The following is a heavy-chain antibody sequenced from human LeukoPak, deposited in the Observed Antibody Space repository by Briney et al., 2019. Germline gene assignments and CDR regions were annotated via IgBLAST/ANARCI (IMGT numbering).Heavy chain of an antibody. CDR3: ASGAFCDGGSCYVPRVAS. V-gene: IGHV1-2*02. J-gene: IGHJ4*02. Sequence: GASVKVSCKASGYTFAAYYMHWVRQAPGHGIEGMGWIETNSGATNYAQRFKGRVTITRDTSIGTAYMELSNLISDDTGVYYCASGAFCDGGSCYVPRVASWGPGTLVTVSS. D-gene: IGHD2-15*01. CDR1: GYTFAAYY. CDR2: IETNSGAT.